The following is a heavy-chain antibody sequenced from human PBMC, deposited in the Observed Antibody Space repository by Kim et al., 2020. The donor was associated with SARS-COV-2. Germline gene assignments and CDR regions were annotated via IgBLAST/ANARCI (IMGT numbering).Heavy chain of an antibody. CDR3: ARGGKFYYDTSGYLDDF. V-gene: IGHV3-7*01. D-gene: IGHD3-22*01. CDR1: GFTFSSYG. Sequence: GGSLRLSCTISGFTFSSYGMSWVRQAPGKGLEWVSNIKQDGSEKYYVDSVKGRFTISRDNAKNSVYLQMNSLRAEDTAVYYCARGGKFYYDTSGYLDDFWGQGTLVTVSS. J-gene: IGHJ4*02. CDR2: IKQDGSEK.